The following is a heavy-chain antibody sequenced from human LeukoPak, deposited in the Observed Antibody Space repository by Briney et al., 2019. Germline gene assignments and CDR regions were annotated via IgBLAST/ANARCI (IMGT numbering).Heavy chain of an antibody. CDR1: GFTFSSYS. D-gene: IGHD6-13*01. V-gene: IGHV3-21*01. CDR2: ISSSSSYI. J-gene: IGHJ2*01. Sequence: GGSLRLSCAASGFTFSSYSMNWVRQAPGKGLEWVSSISSSSSYIYYADSVKGRFTMSRDNAKNTLDLQMNSLRVEDTAVYYCVRGAYSDPWRDWYFDFWGRGTLVTVSS. CDR3: VRGAYSDPWRDWYFDF.